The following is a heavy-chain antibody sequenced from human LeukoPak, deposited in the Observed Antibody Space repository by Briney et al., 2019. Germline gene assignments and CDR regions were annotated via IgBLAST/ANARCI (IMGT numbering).Heavy chain of an antibody. Sequence: PETLSLTCTVSGGSISSNSYYWVWIRQPPGKGLEWIGSIYYTGSTYYNPSLKSRVTISVDRSKNQFSLNLSSVTAADTAVYYCAKGTNYNILTGLFDPWGQGTLVTVSS. V-gene: IGHV4-39*07. D-gene: IGHD3-9*01. J-gene: IGHJ5*02. CDR2: IYYTGST. CDR1: GGSISSNSYY. CDR3: AKGTNYNILTGLFDP.